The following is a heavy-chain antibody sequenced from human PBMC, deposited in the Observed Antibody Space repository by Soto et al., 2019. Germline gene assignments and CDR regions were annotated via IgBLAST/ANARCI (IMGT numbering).Heavy chain of an antibody. J-gene: IGHJ4*02. CDR2: ISYDGSNK. D-gene: IGHD6-6*01. Sequence: GGSLRLSCAASGFTFSSYGMHWVRQAPGKGLEWVAVISYDGSNKYYADSVKGRFTISRDNSKNTLYLQMNSLRAEDTAVYYCAKDIVSSSPDYWGQGTLVTVSS. CDR1: GFTFSSYG. CDR3: AKDIVSSSPDY. V-gene: IGHV3-30*18.